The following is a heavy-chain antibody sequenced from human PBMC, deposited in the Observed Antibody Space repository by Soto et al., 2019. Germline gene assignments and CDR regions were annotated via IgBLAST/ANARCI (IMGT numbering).Heavy chain of an antibody. CDR3: ATDAYYYDSSGYSFFDY. CDR1: GYTLTELS. CDR2: FDPEDGES. Sequence: ASVKVSCKVSGYTLTELSMHWVRQAPGKGLEWMGGFDPEDGESIYAQKFQGRVTMTEDTSTDTAYMELSSLRSEDTAVYYCATDAYYYDSSGYSFFDYWGQGTLVTVSS. J-gene: IGHJ4*02. V-gene: IGHV1-24*01. D-gene: IGHD3-22*01.